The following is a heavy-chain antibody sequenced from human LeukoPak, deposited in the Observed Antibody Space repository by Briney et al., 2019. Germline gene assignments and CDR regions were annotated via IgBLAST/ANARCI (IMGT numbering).Heavy chain of an antibody. CDR2: IIPILGIA. V-gene: IGHV1-69*04. J-gene: IGHJ4*02. CDR3: ARGGGRTGTRENDF. Sequence: SVKVSCKASGGTFSSYAISWVRQAPGQGLEWMGRIIPILGIANYAQKFQGRVTMTIDTSTSTGYMELRSLRSDDTAVYYCARGGGRTGTRENDFWGQGTLVTVSS. CDR1: GGTFSSYA. D-gene: IGHD7-27*01.